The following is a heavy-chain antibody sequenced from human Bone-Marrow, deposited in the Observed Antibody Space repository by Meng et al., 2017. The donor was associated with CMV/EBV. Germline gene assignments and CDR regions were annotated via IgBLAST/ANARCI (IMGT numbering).Heavy chain of an antibody. J-gene: IGHJ6*02. CDR1: GLTFSSYS. CDR2: IWYDGSNK. Sequence: GESLKNSCAASGLTFSSYSMNWVRQAPGKGLEWVAVIWYDGSNKYYADSVKGRFTISRDNSKNTLYLQMNSLRAEDTAVYYCASLPTIAYYYYGMDVWGQGTTVTVSS. CDR3: ASLPTIAYYYYGMDV. D-gene: IGHD4/OR15-4a*01. V-gene: IGHV3-33*08.